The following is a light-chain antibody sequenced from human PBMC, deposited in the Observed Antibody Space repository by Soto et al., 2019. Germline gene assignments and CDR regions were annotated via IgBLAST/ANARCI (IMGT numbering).Light chain of an antibody. CDR3: QQYNSYTT. CDR1: QSIRSW. J-gene: IGKJ2*01. Sequence: DIQMTQSPSTLSASVGDRVTITCRASQSIRSWLAWYQQKPGKAPNLLIYKASSLESGVPSRFSGSGSGTDFTLTISSLQPDDFATYYCQQYNSYTTFGQGTKVDIK. CDR2: KAS. V-gene: IGKV1-5*03.